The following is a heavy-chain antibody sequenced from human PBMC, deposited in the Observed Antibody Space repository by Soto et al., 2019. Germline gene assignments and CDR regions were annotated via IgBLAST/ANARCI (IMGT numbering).Heavy chain of an antibody. CDR1: GFTFNDYA. V-gene: IGHV3-23*01. D-gene: IGHD3-10*01. CDR2: ISGSGGTT. J-gene: IGHJ4*02. Sequence: GSLRLSCVVYGFTFNDYAMSWVRQTPGKGLEWVSAISGSGGTTFYADSVKGRFTISRDNSKKTLYLQMSSLRADDSAVYFCARGSKDSYPGSRIFDFWGRGTLVTVSS. CDR3: ARGSKDSYPGSRIFDF.